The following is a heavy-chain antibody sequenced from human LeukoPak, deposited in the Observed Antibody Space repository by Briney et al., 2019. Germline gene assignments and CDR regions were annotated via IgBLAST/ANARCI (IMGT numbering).Heavy chain of an antibody. CDR3: ARDLARLGASSLSDAFDI. D-gene: IGHD3-16*02. CDR1: GYTFTSYG. V-gene: IGHV1-18*01. Sequence: ASVKVSCKASGYTFTSYGVSWVRQAPGQGLEWLGWISAYNDNTNYAQKVQGRVTMTTDTSTSTAFMDLRSLRSDDTAVYYCARDLARLGASSLSDAFDIWGQGTVVTVSS. CDR2: ISAYNDNT. J-gene: IGHJ3*02.